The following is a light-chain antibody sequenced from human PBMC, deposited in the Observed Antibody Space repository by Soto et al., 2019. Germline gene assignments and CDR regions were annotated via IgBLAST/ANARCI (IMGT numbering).Light chain of an antibody. V-gene: IGLV2-14*01. Sequence: QSALTQPASVSGSPGQSITISCTGTSSDVGGYNSVSWFQQHPSKAPKLIIYEVSHRPSGVSIRFSVSKSGNTASLTISALQAEDEADYYCNSYRHSTTLVFGTGTKLTVL. CDR3: NSYRHSTTLV. CDR2: EVS. J-gene: IGLJ1*01. CDR1: SSDVGGYNS.